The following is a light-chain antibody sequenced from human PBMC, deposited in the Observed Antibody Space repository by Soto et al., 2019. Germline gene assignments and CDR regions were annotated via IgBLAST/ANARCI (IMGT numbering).Light chain of an antibody. CDR2: GAS. V-gene: IGKV3-20*01. CDR3: QQYGSSSIT. Sequence: EIVLTQSPGTLSLSPGERATLSCRASQSVSSSYLAWYQQKPGQAPRLLIYGASSRATGIPDRFSGSGSGTDFTLTISRLEPDDFALYYCQQYGSSSITFGQGTRLEIK. CDR1: QSVSSSY. J-gene: IGKJ5*01.